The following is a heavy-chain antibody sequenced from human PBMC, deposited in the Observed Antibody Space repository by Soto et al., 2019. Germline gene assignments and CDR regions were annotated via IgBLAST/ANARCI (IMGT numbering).Heavy chain of an antibody. J-gene: IGHJ6*02. V-gene: IGHV4-30-4*08. D-gene: IGHD2-21*02. CDR2: IYYSGSI. CDR3: AREDDGGDRDYYGLDV. Sequence: WTWIRQSPGKVLEWIGYIYYSGSIFYNPSFKSRVTISVDTSKNQFSLQLSSVTAADTAVYFCAREDDGGDRDYYGLDVWGQGTTVTVSS.